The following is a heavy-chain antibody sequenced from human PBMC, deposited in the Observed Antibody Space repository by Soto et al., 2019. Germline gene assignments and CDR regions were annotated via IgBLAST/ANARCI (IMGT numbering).Heavy chain of an antibody. Sequence: QLQLQESGPGLVKSSETLSLTCTVSGGSISSSSYYWGWIRQPPGKGLEWIGSISYGASTYYSPSLKSRVTVSVDTSKIRFSLKLSSVTAADTAVYYCARHAVGETGFDPWGQGTLVTVSS. CDR2: ISYGAST. D-gene: IGHD3-10*01. CDR3: ARHAVGETGFDP. V-gene: IGHV4-39*01. J-gene: IGHJ5*02. CDR1: GGSISSSSYY.